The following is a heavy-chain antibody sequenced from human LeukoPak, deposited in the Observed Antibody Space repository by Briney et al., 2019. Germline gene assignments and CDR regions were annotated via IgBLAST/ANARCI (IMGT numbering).Heavy chain of an antibody. CDR1: GYTFTGYY. Sequence: GASVKVSCKAPGYTFTGYYVHWVRQAPGQGLEWMGRINPNSGGTNYAQKFQGRVTMTRDTSISTAYMELSRLRSDDTAVYYCTRDRARYFDWLEGSYWGQGTLVTVSS. V-gene: IGHV1-2*06. CDR2: INPNSGGT. CDR3: TRDRARYFDWLEGSY. J-gene: IGHJ4*02. D-gene: IGHD3-9*01.